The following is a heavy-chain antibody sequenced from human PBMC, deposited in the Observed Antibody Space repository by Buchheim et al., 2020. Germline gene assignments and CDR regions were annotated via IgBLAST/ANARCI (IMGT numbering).Heavy chain of an antibody. Sequence: EVQLVESGGGLVQPGGSLKLSCAASGFTFSGSPIHWVRQASGKGLEWVGRIRTKAYNYATVYAPSVEGRFTISRDDSRNTMYLQMSSLKTEDTAVYYCADFWNGATGALTWGQGTL. CDR1: GFTFSGSP. V-gene: IGHV3-73*01. CDR3: ADFWNGATGALT. D-gene: IGHD3-3*01. J-gene: IGHJ5*02. CDR2: IRTKAYNYAT.